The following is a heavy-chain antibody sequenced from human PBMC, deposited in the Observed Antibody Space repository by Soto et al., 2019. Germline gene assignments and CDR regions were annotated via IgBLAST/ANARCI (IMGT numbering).Heavy chain of an antibody. D-gene: IGHD6-6*01. CDR3: ARRHRRYSSSSWWFDP. Sequence: GASVKVSCKASGYTFTSYDINWVRQATGQGLEWMGWMNPNSGNTGYAQKFQGRVTMTRNTSISTAYMELSSLRSEDTAVYYCARRHRRYSSSSWWFDPWGQGTLVTVSS. V-gene: IGHV1-8*01. CDR2: MNPNSGNT. J-gene: IGHJ5*02. CDR1: GYTFTSYD.